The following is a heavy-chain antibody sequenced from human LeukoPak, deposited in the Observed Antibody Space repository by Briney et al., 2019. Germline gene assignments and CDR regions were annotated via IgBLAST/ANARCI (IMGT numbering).Heavy chain of an antibody. J-gene: IGHJ4*02. D-gene: IGHD3-3*01. Sequence: GGSLRLSCAASGFTFSSYAMSWVRQAPGKGREGVSAICGRGGSTYYADSVKGRFTISRDNSKNTLYLQMTSLRAEDTAVYYCAKDYDFWSGPTTYWGQGTLVTVSS. CDR1: GFTFSSYA. CDR3: AKDYDFWSGPTTY. V-gene: IGHV3-23*01. CDR2: ICGRGGST.